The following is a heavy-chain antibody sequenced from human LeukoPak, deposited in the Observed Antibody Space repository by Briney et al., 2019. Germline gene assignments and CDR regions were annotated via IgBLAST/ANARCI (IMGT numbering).Heavy chain of an antibody. Sequence: SETLSLTCTVSGGSTSNISYFWGWMRQPPGKGLEWIGSIYYSGSTYYSPSLKSRVTISVDTSKNQFSLKLNSVTAADTAVYFCARLYFVRWFDPWGQGILVTVSS. CDR3: ARLYFVRWFDP. D-gene: IGHD3-10*01. CDR2: IYYSGST. CDR1: GGSTSNISYF. J-gene: IGHJ5*02. V-gene: IGHV4-39*01.